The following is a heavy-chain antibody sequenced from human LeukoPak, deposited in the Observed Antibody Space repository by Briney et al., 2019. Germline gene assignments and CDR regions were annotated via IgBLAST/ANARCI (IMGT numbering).Heavy chain of an antibody. CDR1: GFTVSSNY. Sequence: DPGGSLRLSCAVSGFTVSSNYMSWVRQAPGKGLEWVSVLYNGGNTYYADSVKGRFTVSRDNSKNTLYLQMNSLRAEDTAVYYCARYDGGSGPFDYWGQGTLVTVSS. V-gene: IGHV3-53*01. CDR2: LYNGGNT. CDR3: ARYDGGSGPFDY. J-gene: IGHJ4*02. D-gene: IGHD3-10*01.